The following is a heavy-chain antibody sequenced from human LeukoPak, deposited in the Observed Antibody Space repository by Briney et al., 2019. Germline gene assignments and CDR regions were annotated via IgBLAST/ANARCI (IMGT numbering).Heavy chain of an antibody. Sequence: SETLSLTCTVSGGSISRDYWSWIRQPPGKGLEWIGYIYYTGSTNYNPPLKSRVTISVDTSKNQFSLQLNSVTPEDTAVYYCTRAVNDAFDIWGQGTMVTVSS. J-gene: IGHJ3*02. CDR1: GGSISRDY. CDR2: IYYTGST. V-gene: IGHV4-59*12. CDR3: TRAVNDAFDI.